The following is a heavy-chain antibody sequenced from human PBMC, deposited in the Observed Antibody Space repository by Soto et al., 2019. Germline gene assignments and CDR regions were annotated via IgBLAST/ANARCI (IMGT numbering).Heavy chain of an antibody. V-gene: IGHV3-15*07. D-gene: IGHD3-22*01. CDR2: IRSKASGGTA. CDR3: TTPGFVDAPFYYDSSGPPVLFDY. CDR1: GFTFSVAW. Sequence: GGSLRLSCVGSGFTFSVAWMSWLRQAPGKGPEWVGRIRSKASGGTAEYAAPVKGRLIISRDDSKNTLYLQMNSLKTEDTAVYYCTTPGFVDAPFYYDSSGPPVLFDYWGQGTLVTVSS. J-gene: IGHJ4*02.